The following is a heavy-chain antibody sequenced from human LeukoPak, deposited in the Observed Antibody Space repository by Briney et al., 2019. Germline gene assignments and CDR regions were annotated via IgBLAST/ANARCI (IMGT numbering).Heavy chain of an antibody. CDR1: GFTFSSYG. D-gene: IGHD3-10*02. Sequence: GGSLRLSCAAPGFTFSSYGMHWVRQAPGKGLEWVAVIWYDGSNKYYADSVKGRFTISRDSSRNTLYLQMNSPRAEDTAVYYCARGPMFSDYWGQGTLVTVSS. V-gene: IGHV3-33*01. CDR3: ARGPMFSDY. J-gene: IGHJ4*02. CDR2: IWYDGSNK.